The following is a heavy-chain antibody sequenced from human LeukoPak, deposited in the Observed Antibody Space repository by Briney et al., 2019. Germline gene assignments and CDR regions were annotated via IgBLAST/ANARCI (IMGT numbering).Heavy chain of an antibody. CDR1: GFTFSSYA. CDR3: ARDTDDYGGNRLDY. J-gene: IGHJ4*02. CDR2: ISYDGSNK. Sequence: GRSLRLSCAASGFTFSSYAMHWVRQAPGKGLEWVAVISYDGSNKYCADSVKGRFTISRDNSKNTLYLQMNGLRAEDTAVYYCARDTDDYGGNRLDYWGQGTLVTVSS. V-gene: IGHV3-30*04. D-gene: IGHD4-23*01.